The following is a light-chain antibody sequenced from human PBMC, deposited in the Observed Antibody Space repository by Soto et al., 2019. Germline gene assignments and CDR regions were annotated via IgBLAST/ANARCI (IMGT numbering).Light chain of an antibody. CDR2: SNN. CDR1: SSNIGSNT. V-gene: IGLV1-44*01. CDR3: AAWDDSLNGRV. J-gene: IGLJ1*01. Sequence: QSVLTQPPSASGTPGQRVPISCSGSSSNIGSNTVNWYQQLPGTAPKLLIYSNNQRPSGVPDRFSGSKSGTSAPLAISGLQSEDEADYYCAAWDDSLNGRVFGTGTKLTVL.